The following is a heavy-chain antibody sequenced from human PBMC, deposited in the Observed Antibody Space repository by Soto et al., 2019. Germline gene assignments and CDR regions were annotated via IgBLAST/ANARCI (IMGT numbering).Heavy chain of an antibody. CDR1: GYTFSSYA. Sequence: ASVKVSCKASGYTFSSYALHWVRQAPGQRLEWMGWINAGNGNTKYSQKFQGRVTFTRDTSASTAYMELSSLRSEDTAVYYCARDGVSSTEYTWNYGTYFDYWGQGDLVTVSS. CDR2: INAGNGNT. J-gene: IGHJ4*02. CDR3: ARDGVSSTEYTWNYGTYFDY. D-gene: IGHD1-7*01. V-gene: IGHV1-3*01.